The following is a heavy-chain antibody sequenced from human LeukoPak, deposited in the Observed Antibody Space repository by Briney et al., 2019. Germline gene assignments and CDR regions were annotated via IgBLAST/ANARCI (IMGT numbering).Heavy chain of an antibody. Sequence: GASVKVSCKASGYTFTGYYMHWVRQAPGQGLEWMGWINPNNGGTNYAQEFQGRVTMTGDTSISTAYMELSSLRSDDTAVYYCTRESGSYHGNDYWGQGTLVTVSS. D-gene: IGHD1-26*01. V-gene: IGHV1-2*02. J-gene: IGHJ4*02. CDR2: INPNNGGT. CDR1: GYTFTGYY. CDR3: TRESGSYHGNDY.